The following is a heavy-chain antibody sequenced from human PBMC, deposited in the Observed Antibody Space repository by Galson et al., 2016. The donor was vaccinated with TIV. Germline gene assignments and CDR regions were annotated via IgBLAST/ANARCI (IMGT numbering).Heavy chain of an antibody. CDR2: ISWHDDNT. CDR3: AKDYMWKEDYYYMDV. D-gene: IGHD1-1*01. Sequence: SLRLSCATSGFSFHHYTMHWVRQAPGKGLEWVSLISWHDDNTHYADSVKGRFTISRDNSRSSLYLEMNSLTTEDTALYFRAKDYMWKEDYYYMDVWGKGTTVTVSS. V-gene: IGHV3-43*01. J-gene: IGHJ6*03. CDR1: GFSFHHYT.